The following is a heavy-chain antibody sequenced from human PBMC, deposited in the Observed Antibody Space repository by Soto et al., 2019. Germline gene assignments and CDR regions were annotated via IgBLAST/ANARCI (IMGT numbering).Heavy chain of an antibody. CDR2: INPSGGST. CDR1: GYTFTSYY. J-gene: IGHJ5*02. D-gene: IGHD2-15*01. CDR3: ARDGCSGGSCYPYNWFDP. Sequence: ASVKVSCKASGYTFTSYYMHWVRQAPGQGLEWMGIINPSGGSTSYAQKFQGRVTMTRDTSTSTVYMELRSLRSDDTAVYYCARDGCSGGSCYPYNWFDPWGQGTLVTVSS. V-gene: IGHV1-46*01.